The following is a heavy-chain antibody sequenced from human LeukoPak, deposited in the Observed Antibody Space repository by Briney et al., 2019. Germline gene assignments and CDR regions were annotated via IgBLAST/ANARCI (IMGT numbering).Heavy chain of an antibody. CDR3: AKAEFDSSGYYGFDY. CDR2: ISWNSGSI. CDR1: GFTFDDYA. J-gene: IGHJ4*02. Sequence: GGSLRLSCAASGFTFDDYAMHWVRQAPGKGLEWVSGISWNSGSIGYADSVKGRFTIFRDNAKNSLYLQMNSLRAEDTALYYCAKAEFDSSGYYGFDYWGQGTLVTVSS. V-gene: IGHV3-9*01. D-gene: IGHD3-22*01.